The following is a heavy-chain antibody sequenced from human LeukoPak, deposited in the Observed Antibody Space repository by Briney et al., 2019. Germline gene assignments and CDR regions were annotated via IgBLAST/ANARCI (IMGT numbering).Heavy chain of an antibody. V-gene: IGHV3-33*08. CDR1: GFTFSSYG. CDR2: IWYGGSNK. J-gene: IGHJ3*02. D-gene: IGHD6-6*01. CDR3: ASPGLDVKAFDI. Sequence: PGRSLRLSCAASGFTFSSYGMHWVRQAPGKGLEWAAVIWYGGSNKYYADSVKGRFTISRDNSKNTLYLQMNSLRAEDTAVYYCASPGLDVKAFDIWGQGTMVTVSS.